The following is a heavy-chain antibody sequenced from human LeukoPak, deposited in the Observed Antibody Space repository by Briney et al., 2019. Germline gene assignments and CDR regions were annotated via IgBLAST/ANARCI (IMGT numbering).Heavy chain of an antibody. CDR2: IYYSGST. CDR3: ARRSSSWTPFDC. Sequence: ASETLSLTCTVSGGSISSYYWSWIRQPPGKGLEWIGYIYYSGSTNYNPSLKSRVTISVDTSKNQFSLKLSSVTAADTAVYYCARRSSSWTPFDCWGQGTLVTVSS. D-gene: IGHD6-13*01. CDR1: GGSISSYY. V-gene: IGHV4-59*08. J-gene: IGHJ4*02.